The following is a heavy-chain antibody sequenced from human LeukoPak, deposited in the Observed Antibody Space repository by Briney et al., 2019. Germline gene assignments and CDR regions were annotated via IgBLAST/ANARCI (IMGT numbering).Heavy chain of an antibody. CDR2: IYYSGST. CDR3: ARDSLDSSGYIDY. D-gene: IGHD3-22*01. Sequence: SETLSLTCTVSGGSISSYYWSWIRQPPGKGLEWIGYIYYSGSTNYNPSLKSRVTISVDTSKNQFSLKLSSVTAADTAVYYCARDSLDSSGYIDYWGQGTLVTVSS. CDR1: GGSISSYY. J-gene: IGHJ4*02. V-gene: IGHV4-59*01.